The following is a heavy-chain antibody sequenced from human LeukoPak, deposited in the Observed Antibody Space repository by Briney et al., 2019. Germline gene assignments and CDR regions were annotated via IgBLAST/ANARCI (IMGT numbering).Heavy chain of an antibody. CDR2: IYPGDSDT. D-gene: IGHD2-15*01. J-gene: IGHJ5*02. CDR3: AILPNPNWFDP. CDR1: GYSFTSYR. V-gene: IGHV5-51*01. Sequence: GGSLRLSCKGSGYSFTSYRIGWVRQMPGKGLEWMGIIYPGDSDTRYSPSFQGQVTISADKSISTAYLQWSSLKASDTAMYYCAILPNPNWFDPWGQGTLVTVSS.